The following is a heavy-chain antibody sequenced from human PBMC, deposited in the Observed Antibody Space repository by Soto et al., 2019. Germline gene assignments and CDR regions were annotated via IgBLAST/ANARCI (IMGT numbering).Heavy chain of an antibody. CDR3: ASALAAATKYYYYGMDV. CDR2: INPNSGGT. CDR1: GYTFTGYY. V-gene: IGHV1-2*02. Sequence: ASVKVSCKASGYTFTGYYMHWVRQAPGQGLEWMGWINPNSGGTNYAQKFHGRVTMTRDTSISTAYMELSRLRSDDTAVYYCASALAAATKYYYYGMDVWGQGTTVTVSS. J-gene: IGHJ6*02. D-gene: IGHD6-13*01.